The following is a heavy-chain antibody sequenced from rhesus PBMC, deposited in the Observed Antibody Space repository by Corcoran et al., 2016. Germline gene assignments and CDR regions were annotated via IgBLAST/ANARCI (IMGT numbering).Heavy chain of an antibody. CDR1: GGSISGDYD. CDR2: IYGSSGRT. J-gene: IGHJ1*01. CDR3: ARTPGCSSTYCSYADYFEF. Sequence: QVQLQESGPGVVKPSETLSLTCAVSGGSISGDYDWSWIRQPPGKGLEWIGYIYGSSGRTNYNPSLKNRVTIANGASKNQFSLKLSAVTAADTAVYYCARTPGCSSTYCSYADYFEFWGQGALVTVSS. V-gene: IGHV4-76*01. D-gene: IGHD2-15*01.